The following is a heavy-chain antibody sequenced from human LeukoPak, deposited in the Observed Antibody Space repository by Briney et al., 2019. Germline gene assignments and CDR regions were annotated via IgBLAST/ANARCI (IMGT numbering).Heavy chain of an antibody. V-gene: IGHV4-59*01. CDR1: GGSISSYY. D-gene: IGHD6-13*01. CDR2: IYYSGST. CDR3: ARDNAHSSRSGDWFDP. J-gene: IGHJ5*02. Sequence: SETLPLTCTVSGGSISSYYWSWIRQPPGKGLEWIGYIYYSGSTNYNPSLKSRVTISVDTSKNQFSLKLSSVTAADTAVYYCARDNAHSSRSGDWFDPWGQGTLVTVSS.